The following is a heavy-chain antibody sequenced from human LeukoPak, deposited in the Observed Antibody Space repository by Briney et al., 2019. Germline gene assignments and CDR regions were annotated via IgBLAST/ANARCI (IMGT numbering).Heavy chain of an antibody. CDR2: INHSGST. V-gene: IGHV4-34*01. J-gene: IGHJ4*02. D-gene: IGHD3-10*01. Sequence: SETLSLTCAVYGGSFSDYYWSWIRQPPGKGLEWIGEINHSGSTNYNPSLKSRVTISVDTSKNQFSLKLSSVTAADTAVYYCARVAFGGNRFFDYWGQGTLVTVSS. CDR3: ARVAFGGNRFFDY. CDR1: GGSFSDYY.